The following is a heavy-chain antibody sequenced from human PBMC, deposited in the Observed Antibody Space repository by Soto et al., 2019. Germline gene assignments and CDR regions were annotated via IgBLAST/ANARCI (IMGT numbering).Heavy chain of an antibody. V-gene: IGHV1-18*01. D-gene: IGHD3-3*01. CDR3: ARDQVVDTIFGGVIKRRTNPENMDV. CDR2: ISAYTGNT. CDR1: GYTFTSYG. Sequence: QVQLVQAGAEVKKPGASVKVSCKASGYTFTSYGISWVRQAPGQGLEWMGWISAYTGNTNYAQKLQGRVTMTTDTSRRQAYMELRSLTCDDTAVYYCARDQVVDTIFGGVIKRRTNPENMDVWGKGSTVTVS. J-gene: IGHJ6*03.